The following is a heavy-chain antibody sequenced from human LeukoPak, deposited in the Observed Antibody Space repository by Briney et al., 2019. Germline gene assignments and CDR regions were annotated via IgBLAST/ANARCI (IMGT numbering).Heavy chain of an antibody. CDR2: IYTSGST. CDR1: GGSISSGSYY. J-gene: IGHJ6*03. D-gene: IGHD3-3*01. V-gene: IGHV4-61*02. Sequence: PSETLSLTCTVSGGSISSGSYYWSWIRQPAGKGLEWIGRIYTSGSTNYNPSLKSRVTISVDTSKNQFSLKLSSVTAADTAVYYCARGGSLWSGPVVYYYMDVWGKGTTVTVSS. CDR3: ARGGSLWSGPVVYYYMDV.